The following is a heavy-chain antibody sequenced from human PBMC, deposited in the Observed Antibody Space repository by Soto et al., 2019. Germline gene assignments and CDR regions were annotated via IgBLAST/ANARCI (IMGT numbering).Heavy chain of an antibody. Sequence: SETLPLTCTVSGGSISSRGYYWSWIRQYPGKGLEWIGYIYYSGSTYYNPSLKSRVTISVDTSNNQFSLKLSFVTAADTAVYYCAREEVAYYDSGSYNWFDPWGQGTLVTVS. CDR3: AREEVAYYDSGSYNWFDP. CDR1: GGSISSRGYY. CDR2: IYYSGST. J-gene: IGHJ5*02. D-gene: IGHD3-10*01. V-gene: IGHV4-31*03.